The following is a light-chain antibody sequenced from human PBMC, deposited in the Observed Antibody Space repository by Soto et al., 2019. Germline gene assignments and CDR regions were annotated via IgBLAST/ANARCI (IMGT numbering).Light chain of an antibody. CDR3: QRYGSSPRP. CDR2: GTS. CDR1: QNVGSRY. J-gene: IGKJ1*01. Sequence: EIALTQSPGTLSLSPGERATLSCRASQNVGSRYLAWYQQKPGQAPRLLIYGTSNRATGIPDRVSGSGAGTHFSLTVRSLEPGYLAVSYWQRYGSSPRPCGQGTNLQLK. V-gene: IGKV3-20*01.